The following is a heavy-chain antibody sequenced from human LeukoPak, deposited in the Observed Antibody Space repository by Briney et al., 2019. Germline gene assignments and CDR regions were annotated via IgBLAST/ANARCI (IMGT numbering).Heavy chain of an antibody. D-gene: IGHD6-19*01. Sequence: PGGSLRLSCAASGFTVSSNYMSWVRQAPGKGLQWVSVIYSGRSTYYADSVKGRFTISRDNSKNTLYLQMNSLRAEDTAVYYCASSAVAGTFDYWGQGTLVTVSS. J-gene: IGHJ4*01. V-gene: IGHV3-53*01. CDR1: GFTVSSNY. CDR2: IYSGRST. CDR3: ASSAVAGTFDY.